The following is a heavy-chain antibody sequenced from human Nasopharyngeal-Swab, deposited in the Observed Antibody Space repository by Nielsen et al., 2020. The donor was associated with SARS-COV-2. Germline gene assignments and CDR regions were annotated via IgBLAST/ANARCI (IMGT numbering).Heavy chain of an antibody. CDR1: GGSISSGDYY. V-gene: IGHV4-30-4*01. J-gene: IGHJ4*02. CDR2: IYYSGST. CDR3: ARGPPMITFGGVIVRGGY. Sequence: SETLSLTCTVSGGSISSGDYYWSWIRQPPGKGLEWIGYIYYSGSTYYNPSLKSRVTISVDTSKNQFSLKLSSVTAADTAVYYCARGPPMITFGGVIVRGGYWGQGTLVTASS. D-gene: IGHD3-16*02.